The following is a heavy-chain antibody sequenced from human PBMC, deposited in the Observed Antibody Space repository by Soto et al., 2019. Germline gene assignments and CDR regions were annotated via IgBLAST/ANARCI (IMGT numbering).Heavy chain of an antibody. V-gene: IGHV1-18*01. CDR1: GYAFSNYG. CDR2: ISLYSDGT. Sequence: ASVKVSCKTSGYAFSNYGITWVRQAPGQPLEWLGWISLYSDGTNYAQKFQGRVSMTTDTSTTTAYMELRSLRSDDTAVYYCARVVPGAEAWFGPWGQGTLVTVSS. J-gene: IGHJ5*02. CDR3: ARVVPGAEAWFGP. D-gene: IGHD2-2*01.